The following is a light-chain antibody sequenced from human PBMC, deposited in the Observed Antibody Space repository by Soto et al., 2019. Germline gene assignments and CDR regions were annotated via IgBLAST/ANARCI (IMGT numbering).Light chain of an antibody. Sequence: QSALTQPRAVSGSPGQSVTISCTGTSSDVGGYNDVSWYQQYPGKAPKLMIYDVSKRPSGVPDRFSGSKSGNTASLTVSGLQADDEAEYYCCSYAGSVIFRGGTKVTVL. CDR1: SSDVGGYND. CDR2: DVS. CDR3: CSYAGSVI. V-gene: IGLV2-11*01. J-gene: IGLJ2*01.